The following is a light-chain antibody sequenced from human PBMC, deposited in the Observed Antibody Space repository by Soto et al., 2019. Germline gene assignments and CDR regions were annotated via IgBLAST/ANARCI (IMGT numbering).Light chain of an antibody. CDR1: QSLLHSNGYNY. CDR2: LGS. Sequence: DLVMTQSPLSLPVTPGEPASISCRSSQSLLHSNGYNYLDWYLQKPGQSPQLLICLGSNRASGVPDRFSGSGSGTDFTLKISRVEAEDVRVYYCMQAIQAPLTFGGGTKVEIK. CDR3: MQAIQAPLT. J-gene: IGKJ4*01. V-gene: IGKV2-28*01.